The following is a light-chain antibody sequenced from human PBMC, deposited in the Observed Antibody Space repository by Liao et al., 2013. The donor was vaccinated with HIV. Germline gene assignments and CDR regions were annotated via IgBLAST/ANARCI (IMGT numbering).Light chain of an antibody. CDR2: YDS. V-gene: IGLV3-21*04. CDR1: NIETKS. J-gene: IGLJ1*01. CDR3: QVWDSSSDHLYV. Sequence: YVLTQPPSVSVAPGETARITCGGNNIETKSVHWYQQKSGQAPVLVIYYDSDRPSGIPERFSGSNSGNTATLTISRVEAGDEADYYCQVWDSSSDHLYVFATGTKVTVL.